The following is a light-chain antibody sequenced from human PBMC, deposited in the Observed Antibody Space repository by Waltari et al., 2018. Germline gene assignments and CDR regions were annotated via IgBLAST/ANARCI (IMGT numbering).Light chain of an antibody. CDR3: QSYDTSLSVV. Sequence: QSVLTQPPSVSGAPGPRVTISCTGSGSNIGAGHDVHWYQQLPRAAPKLRIYGSSTRPLGVPDRFFGSTSGTSASLAITGLQAEDEADYYCQSYDTSLSVVFGGGIKLTVL. CDR1: GSNIGAGHD. CDR2: GSS. J-gene: IGLJ3*02. V-gene: IGLV1-40*01.